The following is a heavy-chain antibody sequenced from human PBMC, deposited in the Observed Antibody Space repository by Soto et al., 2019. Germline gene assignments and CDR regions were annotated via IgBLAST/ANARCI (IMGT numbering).Heavy chain of an antibody. CDR2: INGYNGYT. J-gene: IGHJ5*02. CDR3: ARLYCGADNCYGCFDP. CDR1: GCSYTVCR. V-gene: IGHV1-18*01. D-gene: IGHD2-21*01. Sequence: CRAAGCSYTVCRSGWARELHGLGLKWMGWINGYNGYTKYAQKIQDRLTLTTDTSTSTAYMELRTLTSEDTAVYYCARLYCGADNCYGCFDPWGQGTLVTVSS.